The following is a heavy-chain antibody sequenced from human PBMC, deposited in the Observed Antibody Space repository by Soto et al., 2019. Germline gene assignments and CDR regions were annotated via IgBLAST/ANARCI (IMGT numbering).Heavy chain of an antibody. V-gene: IGHV4-31*03. Sequence: SETLSLTCTVSGGSISSGGYYWSWIRQHPGKGLEWIGYIYYSGSTYYNPSLKSRVTISVDTSKNQFSLKLSSVTAADTAVYYCARLNTEMIDYWGQGTLVTVSS. CDR2: IYYSGST. D-gene: IGHD2-2*02. J-gene: IGHJ4*02. CDR3: ARLNTEMIDY. CDR1: GGSISSGGYY.